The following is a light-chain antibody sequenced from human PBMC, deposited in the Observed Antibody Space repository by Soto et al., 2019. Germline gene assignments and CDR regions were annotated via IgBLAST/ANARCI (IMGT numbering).Light chain of an antibody. CDR1: QSISSY. Sequence: DIQMTQSPSSLSASVGDRVTITCRASQSISSYLNWYQQKPGKAPKLLIYAASSLQSGVPSRFRGNGSGTDFTLTISSLQPEDFATYYCQQSYSTARTFGQGTKVEIK. CDR2: AAS. CDR3: QQSYSTART. J-gene: IGKJ1*01. V-gene: IGKV1-39*01.